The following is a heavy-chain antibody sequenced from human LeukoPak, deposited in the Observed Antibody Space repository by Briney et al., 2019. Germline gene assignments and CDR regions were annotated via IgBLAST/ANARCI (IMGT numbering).Heavy chain of an antibody. J-gene: IGHJ4*02. CDR1: GYTFTNYY. D-gene: IGHD6-19*01. CDR3: VRAYNREAVTGPTNAPFDY. CDR2: INPSDGSR. Sequence: ASVKVPCKASGYTFTNYYMHWVRQAPGQGLEWMGIINPSDGSRSYAQKFQGRVTMTRDTSKSTVYMELSSLRSEDTAAYYCVRAYNREAVTGPTNAPFDYWGQGTLVPVSS. V-gene: IGHV1-46*01.